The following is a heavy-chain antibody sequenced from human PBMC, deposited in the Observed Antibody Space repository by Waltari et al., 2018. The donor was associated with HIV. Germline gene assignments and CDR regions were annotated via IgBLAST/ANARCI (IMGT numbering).Heavy chain of an antibody. Sequence: QVQLVESGGGVVQTGGSLRLSCVASGFTFSPFAFHWVLQAPGKGLEWVALISYGGRNKVYADSVKGRFTISRDNSKNTLYLQMNSLRAEDTAVYYCARDGHFYDSRPLDHWGQGTLVTVSS. J-gene: IGHJ4*02. CDR2: ISYGGRNK. CDR1: GFTFSPFA. V-gene: IGHV3-30*04. CDR3: ARDGHFYDSRPLDH. D-gene: IGHD3-22*01.